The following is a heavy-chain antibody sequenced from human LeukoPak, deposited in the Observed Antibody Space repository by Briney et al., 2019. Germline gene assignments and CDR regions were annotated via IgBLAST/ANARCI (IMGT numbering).Heavy chain of an antibody. Sequence: ASVKVSCKASGYTFTSYDINWVRQATGQGLEWMGWMNPNSGNTGYAQKFQGRVTMTRNTSISTAYMELSSLRSEDTAVYYCARAIFGVVVNWFDPWAREPWSPSPQ. CDR2: MNPNSGNT. CDR3: ARAIFGVVVNWFDP. V-gene: IGHV1-8*01. CDR1: GYTFTSYD. J-gene: IGHJ5*02. D-gene: IGHD3-3*01.